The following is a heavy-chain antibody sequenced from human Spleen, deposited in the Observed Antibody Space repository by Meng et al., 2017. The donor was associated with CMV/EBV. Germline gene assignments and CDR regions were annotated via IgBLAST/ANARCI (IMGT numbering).Heavy chain of an antibody. J-gene: IGHJ4*02. CDR1: GFTFSSYA. V-gene: IGHV3-30*02. D-gene: IGHD2-2*01. CDR3: AKDSRRGGIVVVPAASYYFDY. Sequence: GESLKISCAASGFTFSSYAMHWVRQAPGKGLEWVAFIRYDESNKYYADSVKGRFTISRDNSKNTLYLQMNSLRAEGTAVYYCAKDSRRGGIVVVPAASYYFDYWGQGTLVTVSS. CDR2: IRYDESNK.